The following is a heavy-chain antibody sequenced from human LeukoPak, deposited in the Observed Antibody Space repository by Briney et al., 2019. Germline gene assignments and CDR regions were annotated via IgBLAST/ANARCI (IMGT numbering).Heavy chain of an antibody. CDR2: IKTDGSEK. Sequence: GGSLGLSCADSGFTFSGYWMNWVRQAPGKGLEWVANIKTDGSEKYYVDSVKGRFTISRDNAKNSLYLQMNSLRAEDTAVYYCARDYTGYFPWGQGTLVIVSS. CDR1: GFTFSGYW. V-gene: IGHV3-7*03. CDR3: ARDYTGYFP. J-gene: IGHJ5*02. D-gene: IGHD3-9*01.